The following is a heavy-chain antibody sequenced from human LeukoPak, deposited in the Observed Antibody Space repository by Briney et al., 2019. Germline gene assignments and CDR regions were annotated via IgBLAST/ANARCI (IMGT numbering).Heavy chain of an antibody. Sequence: GASVKVSCKASGYTFTGYCIHWVRQAPGQGLEWMGWINPNTGDTNSAQRFQGRVTLTRDTSISTAYMELSRLRSDDTAVYWCARVVGQGTAMPSRDYFDYWGQGTLVTVSS. CDR1: GYTFTGYC. D-gene: IGHD5-18*01. CDR3: ARVVGQGTAMPSRDYFDY. V-gene: IGHV1-2*02. J-gene: IGHJ4*02. CDR2: INPNTGDT.